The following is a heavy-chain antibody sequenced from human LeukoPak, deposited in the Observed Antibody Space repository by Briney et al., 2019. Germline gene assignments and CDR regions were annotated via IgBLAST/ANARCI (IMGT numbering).Heavy chain of an antibody. D-gene: IGHD5-18*01. V-gene: IGHV4-39*07. J-gene: IGHJ3*02. CDR3: ARDLLRDWIQLWLRPGNQAVSAFDI. CDR1: GGSISSSSYY. CDR2: IYYSRST. Sequence: PSETLCLTCTVSGGSISSSSYYWGWIPQPPGKGLEWIVSIYYSRSTYYNLSLKSRVTISVDTTKNQFSLKLSSVTAADTAVYYCARDLLRDWIQLWLRPGNQAVSAFDIWGQGTMVTVSS.